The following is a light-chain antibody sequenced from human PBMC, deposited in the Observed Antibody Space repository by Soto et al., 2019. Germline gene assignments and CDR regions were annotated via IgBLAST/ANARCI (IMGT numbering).Light chain of an antibody. Sequence: QSALTRPASVSGSPGQSITISRTGTSSDLAIYNYVSWYQQQPGKAPKLMIYQVTNRPSGVSNRFSGSRSGNTASLTISGLQAEDEADYYCSSYTDSSNYVFGTGTKLTVL. V-gene: IGLV2-14*01. CDR2: QVT. J-gene: IGLJ1*01. CDR3: SSYTDSSNYV. CDR1: SSDLAIYNY.